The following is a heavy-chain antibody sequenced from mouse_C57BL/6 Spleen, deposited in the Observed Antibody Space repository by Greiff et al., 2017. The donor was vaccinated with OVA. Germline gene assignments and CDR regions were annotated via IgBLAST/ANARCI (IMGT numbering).Heavy chain of an antibody. J-gene: IGHJ3*01. Sequence: VQLQQSVAELVRPGASVKLSCTASGFNIKNTYMHWVKQRPEQGLEWIGRIDPASGNTKYATKLQGKATITADTSSNTAYLQLSSLTSEDTAIYYCARVYYGSSDRFAYWGQGTLVTVSA. D-gene: IGHD1-1*01. V-gene: IGHV14-3*01. CDR1: GFNIKNTY. CDR2: IDPASGNT. CDR3: ARVYYGSSDRFAY.